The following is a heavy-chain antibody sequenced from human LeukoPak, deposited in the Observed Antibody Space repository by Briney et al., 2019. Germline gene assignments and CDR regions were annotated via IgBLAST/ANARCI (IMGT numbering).Heavy chain of an antibody. CDR3: ARDSALYSSISFYLDY. CDR1: GFTVSNAW. J-gene: IGHJ4*02. D-gene: IGHD6-13*01. V-gene: IGHV3-21*01. CDR2: IDSSSNYT. Sequence: PGGSLRLSCAASGFTVSNAWMSWVRQAPGKGLEWVSSIDSSSNYTYYADSVQGRFTISRDNAKKSLSLQVNSLRAEDTAVYYCARDSALYSSISFYLDYWGQGTLVTVSS.